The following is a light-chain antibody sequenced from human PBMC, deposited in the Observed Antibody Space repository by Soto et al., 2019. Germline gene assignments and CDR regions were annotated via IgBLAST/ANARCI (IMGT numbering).Light chain of an antibody. CDR2: AAF. Sequence: DLQMTQSPSSLSASVGDRVTITCRASQSISTYLNWYQQKPGKAPKLLIYAAFNLQSGVPSRFSGSGSGTDFTLTISSLQPEDFATYYCQQSYSSPGTFGQGTKVEIK. V-gene: IGKV1-39*01. CDR1: QSISTY. CDR3: QQSYSSPGT. J-gene: IGKJ1*01.